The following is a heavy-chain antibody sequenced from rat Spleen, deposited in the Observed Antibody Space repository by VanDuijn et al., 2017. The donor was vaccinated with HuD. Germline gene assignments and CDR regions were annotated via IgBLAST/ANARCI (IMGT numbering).Heavy chain of an antibody. CDR1: GYSITNNY. J-gene: IGHJ1*01. Sequence: EVQLQESGPGLVKPSQSLSLTCSVTGYSITNNYWGWIRKFPGNKMEWMGYINYRGSTSYNPSLKSRISITRDTSKNQFFLHLNSVTTEDTATYYCARSRYFDFWGPGTMVTVSS. CDR3: ARSRYFDF. V-gene: IGHV3-1*01. CDR2: INYRGST.